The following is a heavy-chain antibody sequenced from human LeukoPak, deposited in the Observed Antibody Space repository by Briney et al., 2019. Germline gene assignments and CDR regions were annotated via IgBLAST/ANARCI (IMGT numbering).Heavy chain of an antibody. CDR2: IYYSGST. V-gene: IGHV4-39*01. Sequence: SETLSLTCTVSGGSISSSSYYWGWIRQPPGKGLEWIGSIYYSGSTYYNPSLKSRVTISVDTSKNQFSLKLSSVTAADTAVYYCARSYGSGSYYNLRYYYYMDVWGKGTTVTISS. CDR3: ARSYGSGSYYNLRYYYYMDV. D-gene: IGHD3-10*01. CDR1: GGSISSSSYY. J-gene: IGHJ6*03.